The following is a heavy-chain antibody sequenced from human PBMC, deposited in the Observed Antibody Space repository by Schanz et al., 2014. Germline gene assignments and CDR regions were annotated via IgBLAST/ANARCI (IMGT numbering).Heavy chain of an antibody. CDR1: GLIFSNYV. Sequence: EVQLLESGGGLVQPGGSLKLSCAASGLIFSNYVMSWVRQAPGKGLEWVSTIGTSGGTNYAESVKGRFTISRGNSKNTLYLQMNSLRAEDTAVYFCAKNEQSEDWGQGTLVTVSS. J-gene: IGHJ4*02. CDR2: IGTSGGT. CDR3: AKNEQSED. V-gene: IGHV3-23*01.